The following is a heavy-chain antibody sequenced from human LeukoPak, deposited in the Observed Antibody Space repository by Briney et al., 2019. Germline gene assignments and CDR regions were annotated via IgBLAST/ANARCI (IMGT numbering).Heavy chain of an antibody. D-gene: IGHD2-2*02. Sequence: PSETLSLTCTVSGGSISSGGYYWSWIRQHPGKGLEWVGYIYYSGSTYYNPSLKSRVTISGDTSKNQFSLKLSSVTAADTAVYYCAREGGVVPAAIAYYMDVWGKGTTVTVSS. J-gene: IGHJ6*03. V-gene: IGHV4-31*03. CDR2: IYYSGST. CDR1: GGSISSGGYY. CDR3: AREGGVVPAAIAYYMDV.